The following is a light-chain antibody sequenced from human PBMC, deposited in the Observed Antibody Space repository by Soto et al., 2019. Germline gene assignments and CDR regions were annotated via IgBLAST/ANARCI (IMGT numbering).Light chain of an antibody. V-gene: IGKV4-1*01. J-gene: IGKJ4*01. Sequence: EIVFTHAPDSLAVSQFQRSTINCNSRQSVLYSSNNKNYLAWYQQKPRQPPKLLIYWASTRESGVPDRFSGSGSGTDFTLTISSLQAEDVAVYYCQQYYNTPLTFGGGTKVDIK. CDR1: QSVLYSSNNKNY. CDR3: QQYYNTPLT. CDR2: WAS.